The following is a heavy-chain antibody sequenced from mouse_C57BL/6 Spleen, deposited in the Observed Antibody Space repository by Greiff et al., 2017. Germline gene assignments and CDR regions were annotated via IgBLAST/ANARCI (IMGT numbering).Heavy chain of an antibody. Sequence: EVKLMESGGGLVKPGGSLKLSCAASGFTFSSYAMSWVRQTPEKRLEWVATISDGGSYTYYPDNVKGRFTISRDKAKNNLYLQMSHLKSEDTAMYYCARGADWDPFDYWGQGTTLTVSS. J-gene: IGHJ2*01. CDR1: GFTFSSYA. V-gene: IGHV5-4*03. CDR2: ISDGGSYT. CDR3: ARGADWDPFDY. D-gene: IGHD4-1*01.